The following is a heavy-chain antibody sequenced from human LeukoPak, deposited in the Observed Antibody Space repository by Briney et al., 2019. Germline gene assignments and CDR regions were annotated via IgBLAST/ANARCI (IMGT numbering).Heavy chain of an antibody. CDR1: GGSINSSFY. CDR3: ARHPTYYYDSSGYYFDY. Sequence: SETLSLTCTVSGGSINSSFYWDWIRQPPGKGLEWIGSVYYSGTTYYNTSFKSRITISVDTSKTVLSLKLTSVTAADTAVYYCARHPTYYYDSSGYYFDYWGQGTLVTVSS. D-gene: IGHD3-22*01. CDR2: VYYSGTT. V-gene: IGHV4-39*01. J-gene: IGHJ4*02.